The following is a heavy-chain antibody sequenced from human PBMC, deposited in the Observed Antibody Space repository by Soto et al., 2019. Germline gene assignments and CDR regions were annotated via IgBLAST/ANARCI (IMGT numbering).Heavy chain of an antibody. CDR2: VYHSGST. D-gene: IGHD2-15*01. CDR1: GGSISTSNW. CDR3: ATLPPRIVVVVLPIPS. V-gene: IGHV4-4*02. J-gene: IGHJ4*02. Sequence: SETLSLTCAVSGGSISTSNWWSWVRQPPGKGLEWIGEVYHSGSTNYNPSFKSRVAMSVDRSKNQFSLKLNSVTAADTAVYYCATLPPRIVVVVLPIPSWGQGTLVTVS.